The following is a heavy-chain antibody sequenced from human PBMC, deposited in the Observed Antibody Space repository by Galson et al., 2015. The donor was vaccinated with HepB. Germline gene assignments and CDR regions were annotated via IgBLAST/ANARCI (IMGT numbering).Heavy chain of an antibody. Sequence: SLRLSCAASGFTFSSYGMHWVRQAPGKGLEWVAVISYDGSNKYYADSVKGRFTISRDNSKNTLYLQMNSLRAEDMAVYYCAKDRLPAWLVVPAAMGPHYGMDVWGQGTTVTVSS. CDR1: GFTFSSYG. J-gene: IGHJ6*02. V-gene: IGHV3-30*18. D-gene: IGHD2-2*01. CDR3: AKDRLPAWLVVPAAMGPHYGMDV. CDR2: ISYDGSNK.